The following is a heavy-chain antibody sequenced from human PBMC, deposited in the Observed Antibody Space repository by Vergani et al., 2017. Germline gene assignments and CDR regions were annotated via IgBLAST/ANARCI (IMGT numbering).Heavy chain of an antibody. CDR1: GGSISSGNYY. V-gene: IGHV4-61*02. J-gene: IGHJ4*02. Sequence: QVQLQESGPGLVKPSQTLSLTCTVSGGSISSGNYYWSWIRQPAGKGLEWIGRIYSSGSTNYNPSLKSRVTMSVDTSKNQCSLKLSSVTAADTAVYYCARSTTMVRGVLEIARYYFDYWGQGTLVTVSS. D-gene: IGHD3-10*01. CDR2: IYSSGST. CDR3: ARSTTMVRGVLEIARYYFDY.